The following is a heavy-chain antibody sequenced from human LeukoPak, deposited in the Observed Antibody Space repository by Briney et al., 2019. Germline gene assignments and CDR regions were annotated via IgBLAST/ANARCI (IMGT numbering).Heavy chain of an antibody. J-gene: IGHJ6*02. V-gene: IGHV1-2*02. Sequence: ASVKVSCKASGYTFIGQYLYWARQTPGQGLEWMGWINPKTGDTDSAQNFQGRVTMTRDTSVSTVYMELSRLTSNDTAVYYCARGYYGMDLWGPGTTVTVSS. CDR3: ARGYYGMDL. CDR2: INPKTGDT. CDR1: GYTFIGQY.